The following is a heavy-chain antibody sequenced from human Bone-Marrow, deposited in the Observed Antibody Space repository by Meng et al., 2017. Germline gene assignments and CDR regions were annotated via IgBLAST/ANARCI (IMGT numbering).Heavy chain of an antibody. CDR1: GFTFSSYS. Sequence: GSLKISCAASGFTFSSYSMNWVRQAPGKGLEWVSSISSSSSYIYYADSVKGRFTISRDNAKNSLYLQMNSLRAEDTAVYYCARDTYYDILTGPPIDYWGQGTLVTVSS. D-gene: IGHD3-9*01. J-gene: IGHJ4*02. CDR3: ARDTYYDILTGPPIDY. CDR2: ISSSSSYI. V-gene: IGHV3-21*01.